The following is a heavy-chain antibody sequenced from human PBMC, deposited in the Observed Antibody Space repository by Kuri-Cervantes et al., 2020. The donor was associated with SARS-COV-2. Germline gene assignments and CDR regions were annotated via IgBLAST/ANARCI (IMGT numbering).Heavy chain of an antibody. CDR1: GFSFSDSG. CDR2: IWYDGSNK. V-gene: IGHV3-33*01. Sequence: GESLKISCAASGFSFSDSGMHWVRLAPGKGLEWVAIIWYDGSNKYYADSVKGRFTISRDNSKNTLSLQMNSLRPEDTAVYYCARQGGSYATTDYWGQGTLVTVSS. J-gene: IGHJ4*02. D-gene: IGHD1-26*01. CDR3: ARQGGSYATTDY.